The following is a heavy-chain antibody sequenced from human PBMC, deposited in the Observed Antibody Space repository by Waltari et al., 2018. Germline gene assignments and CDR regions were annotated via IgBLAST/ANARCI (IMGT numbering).Heavy chain of an antibody. CDR3: ARDSGSGSLHH. J-gene: IGHJ4*02. Sequence: QVQLVQAGAAVKKPGASVKVSRRASGYIFTRYAQHWVRQAPGQRLEWMGWINIGNGNTRYSQRFQDRVSITRDTSASTAYMDLSSLRSEDTAVYYCARDSGSGSLHHWGQGTLVTVSS. CDR1: GYIFTRYA. CDR2: INIGNGNT. D-gene: IGHD3-10*01. V-gene: IGHV1-3*04.